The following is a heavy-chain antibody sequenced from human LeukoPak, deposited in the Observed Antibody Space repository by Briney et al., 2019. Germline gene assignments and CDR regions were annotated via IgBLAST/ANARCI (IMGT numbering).Heavy chain of an antibody. CDR3: AKDGVGSSGWFDP. CDR2: ISGSGGST. J-gene: IGHJ5*02. CDR1: GFTFSSYA. V-gene: IGHV3-23*01. Sequence: GGSLRLSCAASGFTFSSYAMSWVRQAPGKGLEWVSAISGSGGSTYYADSVKGRFTISRDNAKNSLYLQMNSLRAEDTALYYCAKDGVGSSGWFDPWGQGTLVTVSP. D-gene: IGHD6-19*01.